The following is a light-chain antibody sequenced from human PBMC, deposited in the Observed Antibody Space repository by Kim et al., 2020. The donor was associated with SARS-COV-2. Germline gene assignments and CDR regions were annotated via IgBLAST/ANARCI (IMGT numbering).Light chain of an antibody. CDR1: SGGIASNA. CDR2: EDN. J-gene: IGLJ2*01. CDR3: QSYDRTTVL. V-gene: IGLV6-57*01. Sequence: PVIISCTRSSGGIASNAVQWYRQRPGTSPTIVIYEDNQRPAGVPDRFSGSIDSSANSASLIISGRKTEDEADYYCQSYDRTTVLFGGGTQLTVL.